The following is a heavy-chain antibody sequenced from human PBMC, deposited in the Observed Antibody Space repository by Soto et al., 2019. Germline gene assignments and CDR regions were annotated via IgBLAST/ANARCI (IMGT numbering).Heavy chain of an antibody. CDR2: ISAYNGNP. Sequence: QVQLVQSGAEVMKPGSSVKVSCKASGYTFTSYGIIWVRQAPGHGLEGMGWISAYNGNPNYAQKLQCRVTMTTDTSTSTAYMELRSLRSDDTAVYYCARLNGDPGPDYYYYYMDVWGKGTTVTVSS. CDR1: GYTFTSYG. V-gene: IGHV1-18*01. J-gene: IGHJ6*03. CDR3: ARLNGDPGPDYYYYYMDV. D-gene: IGHD4-17*01.